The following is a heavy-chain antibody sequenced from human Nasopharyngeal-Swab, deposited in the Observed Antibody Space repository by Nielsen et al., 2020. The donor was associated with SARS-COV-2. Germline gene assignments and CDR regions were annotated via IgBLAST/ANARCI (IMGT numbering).Heavy chain of an antibody. CDR3: ARDRSNWGSYYYYGMDV. CDR1: GFAFNSYS. Sequence: GESLKISCAASGFAFNSYSMNWVRQAPGKGLEWVSSISSSSSYTYYADSVKGRFTISRDNAKNSLYLQMNSLRAEDTAVYYCARDRSNWGSYYYYGMDVWGQGTTVTVSS. J-gene: IGHJ6*02. V-gene: IGHV3-21*01. CDR2: ISSSSSYT. D-gene: IGHD7-27*01.